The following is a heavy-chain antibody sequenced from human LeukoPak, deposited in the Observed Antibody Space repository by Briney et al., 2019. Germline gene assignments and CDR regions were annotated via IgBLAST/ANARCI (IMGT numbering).Heavy chain of an antibody. Sequence: SETLSLTCNVSGGSISSYYWSWIRQPPGKGLEWIGYIYYSGSTNYNPSLKSRVTISVDTSKNQFSLKLSSVTAADTAVYYCARGRGYNYGMDVWGQGTTVTVSS. CDR3: ARGRGYNYGMDV. CDR1: GGSISSYY. D-gene: IGHD5-12*01. CDR2: IYYSGST. V-gene: IGHV4-59*01. J-gene: IGHJ6*02.